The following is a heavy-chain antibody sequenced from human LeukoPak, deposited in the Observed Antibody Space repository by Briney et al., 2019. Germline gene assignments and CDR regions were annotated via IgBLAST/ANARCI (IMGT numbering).Heavy chain of an antibody. D-gene: IGHD3-22*01. CDR2: IYYSGST. J-gene: IGHJ4*02. CDR1: GGSISSSSYY. Sequence: SETLSLTCTVSGGSISSSSYYWGWIRQPPGKGLEWIGSIYYSGSTYYNPSLKSRVTISVDTSKNQFSLKLSSVTAADTAVYYCARQPVITMIVVVHLDYFDYWGQGTLVTVSS. CDR3: ARQPVITMIVVVHLDYFDY. V-gene: IGHV4-39*01.